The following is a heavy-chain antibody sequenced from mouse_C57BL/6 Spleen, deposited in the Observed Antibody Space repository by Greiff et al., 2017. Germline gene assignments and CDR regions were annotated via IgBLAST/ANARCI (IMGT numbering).Heavy chain of an antibody. J-gene: IGHJ4*01. Sequence: VQLQQSGPGLVQPSQSLSITCTVSGFSLTSYGVHWVRQSPGQGLEWLGVIWRGGSTDYNATFISRLSISKDNSKSQVFFKMNSLQAEDTAICYSARWLLQGAMDYWGQGTSVTVSS. D-gene: IGHD2-3*01. CDR2: IWRGGST. CDR1: GFSLTSYG. CDR3: ARWLLQGAMDY. V-gene: IGHV2-2*01.